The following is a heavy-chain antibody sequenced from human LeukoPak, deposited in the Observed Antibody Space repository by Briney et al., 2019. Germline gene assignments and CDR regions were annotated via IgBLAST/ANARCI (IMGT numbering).Heavy chain of an antibody. CDR3: ARASSNAGFGY. CDR2: INPSGGST. Sequence: GASVKVSCKASGYTFTSYYMHWVRQAPGQGLEWMGIINPSGGSTSYARKFQGRVTMTRDTSTSTVYMELSSLRSEDTAVYYCARASSNAGFGYWGQGTLVTVSS. J-gene: IGHJ4*02. CDR1: GYTFTSYY. V-gene: IGHV1-46*01. D-gene: IGHD4-11*01.